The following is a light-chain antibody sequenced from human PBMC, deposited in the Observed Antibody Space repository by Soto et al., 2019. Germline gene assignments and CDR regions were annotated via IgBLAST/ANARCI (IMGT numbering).Light chain of an antibody. V-gene: IGLV2-8*01. CDR3: QAYDNSLGVSVL. CDR1: KSDIGVYDF. Sequence: QSALTQPPSASGSPGQSVTISCTGTKSDIGVYDFVSWYQHHPGKAPRLIIYEVVQRPSGVPDRFSGSKSGNTASLTVSGLQAADEADYYCQAYDNSLGVSVLFGGGTKLTVL. CDR2: EVV. J-gene: IGLJ3*02.